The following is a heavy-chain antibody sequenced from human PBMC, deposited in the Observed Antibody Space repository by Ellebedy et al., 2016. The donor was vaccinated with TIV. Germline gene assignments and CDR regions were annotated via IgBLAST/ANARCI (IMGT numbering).Heavy chain of an antibody. J-gene: IGHJ4*02. CDR3: AKVPVGYCSSPNCFYLDY. V-gene: IGHV3-30*18. CDR2: ISYDANNK. D-gene: IGHD2-2*01. Sequence: GESLKISCAASGFTFCSYDMHWVRPAQAKGLEWLALISYDANNKYFADSVKGRLTICRDNSKNTLYLQMNSLIAEETAVYYCAKVPVGYCSSPNCFYLDYWGQGALVTVSS. CDR1: GFTFCSYD.